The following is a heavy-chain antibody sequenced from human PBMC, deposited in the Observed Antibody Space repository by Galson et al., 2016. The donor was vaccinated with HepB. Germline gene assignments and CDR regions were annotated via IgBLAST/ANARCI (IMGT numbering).Heavy chain of an antibody. CDR1: GFTFSTYG. D-gene: IGHD2-8*01. Sequence: SLRLSCAASGFTFSTYGMHWVRQAPGKGLEWAAVISNDGSDNHYADSVKGRFTISRDNSKNTLYLQMNSLRAEDTAVYYCAKDGSYCIKGVCYWYFDHWGQGTLVTVSS. CDR2: ISNDGSDN. J-gene: IGHJ4*02. V-gene: IGHV3-30*18. CDR3: AKDGSYCIKGVCYWYFDH.